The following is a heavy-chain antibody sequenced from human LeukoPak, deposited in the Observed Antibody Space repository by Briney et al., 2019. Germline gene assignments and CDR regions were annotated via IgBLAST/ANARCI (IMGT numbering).Heavy chain of an antibody. CDR3: ARASDDSSGHY. Sequence: SETLSLTCAVYGDSFSGYYWSWIRQPPGKGLEWIAEINHRGTTHYNPSLKSRVNISADTSKNQFSLHLDSVTAADTAVYYCARASDDSSGHYWGQGTLVTVSS. V-gene: IGHV4-34*01. CDR1: GDSFSGYY. J-gene: IGHJ4*02. D-gene: IGHD3-22*01. CDR2: INHRGTT.